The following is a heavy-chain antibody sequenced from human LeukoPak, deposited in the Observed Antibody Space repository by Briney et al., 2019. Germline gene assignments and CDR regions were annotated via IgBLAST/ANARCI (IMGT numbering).Heavy chain of an antibody. CDR2: INPNSGGT. CDR1: GYTFTGYY. V-gene: IGHV1-2*02. D-gene: IGHD5-12*01. Sequence: ASVKVSCKASGYTFTGYYMQWVRQAPGHGLEWMGWINPNSGGTNYARKFQGRVTMTRDTSISTAYMELSRLRSDDTAVYYCAREWNIVATMSMDVWGKGTTVTISS. J-gene: IGHJ6*03. CDR3: AREWNIVATMSMDV.